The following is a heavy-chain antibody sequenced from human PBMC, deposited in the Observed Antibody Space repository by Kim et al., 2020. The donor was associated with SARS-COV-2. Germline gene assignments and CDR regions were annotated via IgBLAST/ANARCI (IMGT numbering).Heavy chain of an antibody. CDR2: VYYNGQT. V-gene: IGHV4-39*02. D-gene: IGHD1-26*01. CDR3: ARLPDKSSSIDH. J-gene: IGHJ4*02. CDR1: VDSVSIKNYY. Sequence: SETLSLTCTVSVDSVSIKNYYWGWIRQSPEKGLEWIGTVYYNGQTYYNPSLESRVTISVDTSKNLFFLTLRSVTAADTAVYFCARLPDKSSSIDHWGPGT.